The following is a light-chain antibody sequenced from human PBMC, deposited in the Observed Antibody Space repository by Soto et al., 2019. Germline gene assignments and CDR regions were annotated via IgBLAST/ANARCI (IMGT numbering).Light chain of an antibody. J-gene: IGLJ3*02. CDR3: QSFDSGLAGWV. CDR1: RSNLGAGYD. Sequence: QSVLTQPPSVSGAPGQWVTISCTGSRSNLGAGYDVHWYQQLPGTAPKIIIYGNINRPSGVPHRFSGSKSGTSASLAITGLPAEDEDYYYSQSFDSGLAGWVFGGGTQLTVL. CDR2: GNI. V-gene: IGLV1-40*01.